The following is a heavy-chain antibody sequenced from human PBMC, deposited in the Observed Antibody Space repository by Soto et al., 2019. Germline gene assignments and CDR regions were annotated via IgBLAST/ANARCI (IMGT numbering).Heavy chain of an antibody. Sequence: SETLSLTCTVSGGSVSSGSYYWSWIRQPPGKGLEWIGYIYYSGSTNYNPSLKSRVTISVDTSKNQFSLKLSSVTAADTAVYYCARGIMITFGEYLRGYYFDYRGQGTLVTVSS. CDR1: GGSVSSGSYY. D-gene: IGHD3-16*01. V-gene: IGHV4-61*01. J-gene: IGHJ4*02. CDR2: IYYSGST. CDR3: ARGIMITFGEYLRGYYFDY.